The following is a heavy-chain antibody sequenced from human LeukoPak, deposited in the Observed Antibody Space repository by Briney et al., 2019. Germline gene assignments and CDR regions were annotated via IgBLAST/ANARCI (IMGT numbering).Heavy chain of an antibody. CDR3: AKVGIWGSSGWYVDY. CDR2: ISSSAGST. J-gene: IGHJ4*02. V-gene: IGHV3-23*01. CDR1: GFTFSSYA. D-gene: IGHD6-19*01. Sequence: GGSLRLSCAASGFTFSSYAMSWVRQAPGKGLEWVSTISSSAGSTYYADSVKGRFTISRDNSKNTLYPQMNSLRAEDTAIYYCAKVGIWGSSGWYVDYWGQGTLVTVSS.